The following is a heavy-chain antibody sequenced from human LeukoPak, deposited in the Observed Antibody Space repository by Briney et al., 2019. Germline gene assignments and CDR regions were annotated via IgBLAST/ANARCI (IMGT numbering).Heavy chain of an antibody. D-gene: IGHD4-11*01. Sequence: SQTLSLTCAVSGYSITSGYYWAWIRQPPGKGLEWIGNIYHSGSTYYNPSLKSRVTISVDTSKNQFSLKLSSVTAADTAVYYCARRYSNYFFDYWGQGTLVTVSS. V-gene: IGHV4-38-2*01. J-gene: IGHJ4*02. CDR3: ARRYSNYFFDY. CDR2: IYHSGST. CDR1: GYSITSGYY.